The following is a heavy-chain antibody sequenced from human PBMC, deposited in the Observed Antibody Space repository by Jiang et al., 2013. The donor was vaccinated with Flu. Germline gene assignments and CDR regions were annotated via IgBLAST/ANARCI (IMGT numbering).Heavy chain of an antibody. D-gene: IGHD1-26*01. J-gene: IGHJ3*02. CDR3: ARDLSWEYSGSSDAFDI. V-gene: IGHV6-1*01. Sequence: VKSRITINPDTSKNQFSLQLNSVTPEDTAVYYCARDLSWEYSGSSDAFDIWGQGTMVTVSS.